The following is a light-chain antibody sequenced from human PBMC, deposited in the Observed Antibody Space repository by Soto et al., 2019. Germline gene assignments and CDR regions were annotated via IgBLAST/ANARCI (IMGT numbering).Light chain of an antibody. CDR1: RSDVGGYNY. CDR3: SSYTSISTLV. V-gene: IGLV2-14*01. Sequence: QSALTQPASVSGSPGQSITISCTGTRSDVGGYNYVSWYQQHPGKAPKLMIFEVSNRPSGVSNRFSGSKSGNTASLTISGLQAADEADYYCSSYTSISTLVFGTGTKLTVL. J-gene: IGLJ1*01. CDR2: EVS.